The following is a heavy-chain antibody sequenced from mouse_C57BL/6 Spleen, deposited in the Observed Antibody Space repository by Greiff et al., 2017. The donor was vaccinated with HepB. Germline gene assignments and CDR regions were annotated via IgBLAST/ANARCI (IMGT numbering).Heavy chain of an antibody. CDR3: ARPNQYYFDY. CDR1: GYTFTDYY. V-gene: IGHV1-26*01. J-gene: IGHJ2*01. Sequence: VQLQQSGPELVKPGASVKISCKASGYTFTDYYMNWVKQSHGKSLEWIGDINPNNGGTSYNQKFKGKATLTVDKSSSTAYMELRSLTSEDSAVYYCARPNQYYFDYWGQGTTLTVSS. CDR2: INPNNGGT.